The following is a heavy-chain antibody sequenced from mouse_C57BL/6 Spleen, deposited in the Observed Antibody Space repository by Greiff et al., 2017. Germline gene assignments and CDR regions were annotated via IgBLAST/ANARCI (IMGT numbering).Heavy chain of an antibody. CDR2: IDPSDSYT. CDR1: GYTFTSYW. V-gene: IGHV1-50*01. Sequence: QVQLQQPGAELVKPGASVKLSCKASGYTFTSYWMQWVNQRPGQGLEWIGEIDPSDSYTNYNQKFKGKATLTVDTSSSTAYMQLSSLTSEDSAVYYCAYVYYGNFYWGQGTTLTVSS. CDR3: AYVYYGNFY. J-gene: IGHJ2*01. D-gene: IGHD2-1*01.